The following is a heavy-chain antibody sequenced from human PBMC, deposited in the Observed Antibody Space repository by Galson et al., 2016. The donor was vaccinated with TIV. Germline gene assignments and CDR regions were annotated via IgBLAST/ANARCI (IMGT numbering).Heavy chain of an antibody. CDR2: IYYSGT. J-gene: IGHJ5*02. V-gene: IGHV4-38-2*02. Sequence: SETLSLTCAVSGDSISSGYFWGWIRQPPGKGLEWIASIYYSGTYYNPSLKSRVTISVDTSKNQFSLKLSAVTAADTAFYYCAREGVPPGPDIDSWFDPWGQGSLVTVSS. D-gene: IGHD2-2*01. CDR3: AREGVPPGPDIDSWFDP. CDR1: GDSISSGYF.